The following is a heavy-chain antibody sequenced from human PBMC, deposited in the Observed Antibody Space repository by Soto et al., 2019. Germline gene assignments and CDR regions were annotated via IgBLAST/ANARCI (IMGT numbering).Heavy chain of an antibody. D-gene: IGHD1-20*01. J-gene: IGHJ4*02. V-gene: IGHV1-58*01. CDR2: IAVGSGNR. CDR3: AADLHITGTYAIDF. Sequence: SVKVSCKASGFTFTRSVVQWVRQARGQGLEWIGWIAVGSGNRNYAQKFHERATISRDMSTNTAYMELSSLRSEDTAVYYCAADLHITGTYAIDFWGRGTLVTVS. CDR1: GFTFTRSV.